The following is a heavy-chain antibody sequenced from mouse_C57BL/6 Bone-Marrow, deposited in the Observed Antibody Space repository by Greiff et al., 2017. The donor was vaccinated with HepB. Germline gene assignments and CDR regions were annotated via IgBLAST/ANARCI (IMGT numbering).Heavy chain of an antibody. CDR1: GFTFSSYA. V-gene: IGHV5-4*01. CDR2: ISDGGSYT. Sequence: EVKLVESGGGLVKPGGSLKLSCAASGFTFSSYAMSWVRQTPEKRLEWVATISDGGSYTYYPDNVKGRFTISRDNAKNNLYLQMSHLKSEDTAMYYCARDSRNYDAMDDWGQGTSVTVSS. CDR3: ARDSRNYDAMDD. J-gene: IGHJ4*01.